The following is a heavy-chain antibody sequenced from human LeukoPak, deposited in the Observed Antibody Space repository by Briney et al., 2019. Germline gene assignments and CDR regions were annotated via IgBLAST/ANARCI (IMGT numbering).Heavy chain of an antibody. CDR2: ISGSGGST. CDR3: AKDRGALRFLEWLLLGY. V-gene: IGHV3-23*01. D-gene: IGHD3-3*01. CDR1: GFTFSSYA. Sequence: GASLRLSCAASGFTFSSYAMSWVRQAPGKGLEWVSAISGSGGSTYYADSVKGRFTISRDNSKNTLYLQMNSLRAEDTAVYYCAKDRGALRFLEWLLLGYWGQGTLVTVSS. J-gene: IGHJ4*02.